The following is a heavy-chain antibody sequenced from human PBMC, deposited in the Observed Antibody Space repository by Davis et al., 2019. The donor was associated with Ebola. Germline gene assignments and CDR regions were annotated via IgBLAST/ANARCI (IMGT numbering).Heavy chain of an antibody. CDR3: ARGGGPYVAALED. V-gene: IGHV3-66*01. D-gene: IGHD1-26*01. CDR1: GFIVSNHY. CDR2: IYAGGST. J-gene: IGHJ3*01. Sequence: GVLKISCAASGFIVSNHYFSWVRQAPHKGLEWVSVIYAGGSTYYADSTKGRFTISRDSSKNTLYLQIDDLRLEDTAVYYCARGGGPYVAALEDWGQGTMVAV.